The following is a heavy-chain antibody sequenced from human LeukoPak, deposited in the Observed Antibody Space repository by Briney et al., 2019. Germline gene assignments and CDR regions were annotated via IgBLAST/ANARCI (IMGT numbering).Heavy chain of an antibody. J-gene: IGHJ3*02. CDR1: GDSISSYY. CDR3: ARRSSGYFGAAFDI. CDR2: IYYSGST. D-gene: IGHD3-22*01. V-gene: IGHV4-59*01. Sequence: PSETLSLTCTVSGDSISSYYWNWIRQPPGKGLEWIGYIYYSGSTNYNPSLKSRVTISVDTSKNQFSLRLSSVTAADTAVYYCARRSSGYFGAAFDIWGQGTMVTVSS.